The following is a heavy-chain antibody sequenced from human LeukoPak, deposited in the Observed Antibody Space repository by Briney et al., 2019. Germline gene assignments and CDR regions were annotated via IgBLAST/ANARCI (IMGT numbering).Heavy chain of an antibody. CDR3: ARKAYGLDV. Sequence: GGSLRLSCAPSGFTFSSYWMSWVRQAPGKGLEWVANIKQDGSEKYYVDSVKGRFTISRDNAKNSLYLQMNSLRADDTAVYYCARKAYGLDVWGKGTTVTVSS. CDR1: GFTFSSYW. V-gene: IGHV3-7*03. J-gene: IGHJ6*04. CDR2: IKQDGSEK.